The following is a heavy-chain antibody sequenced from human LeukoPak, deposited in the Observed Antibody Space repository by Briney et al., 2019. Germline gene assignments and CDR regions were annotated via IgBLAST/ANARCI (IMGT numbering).Heavy chain of an antibody. CDR1: GYTFTASY. Sequence: ASVNVSCKASGYTFTASYMHWVRQAPGQGPEWMGWINPNSGGTRSAQKFQGRVTMTRDTSITTAYMELSRLTSDGTAVYYCASGPRFYNYYMDVWGKGTTVTVSS. V-gene: IGHV1-2*02. CDR2: INPNSGGT. CDR3: ASGPRFYNYYMDV. J-gene: IGHJ6*03.